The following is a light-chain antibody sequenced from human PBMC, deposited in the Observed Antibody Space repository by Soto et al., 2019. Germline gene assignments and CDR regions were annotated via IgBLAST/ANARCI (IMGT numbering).Light chain of an antibody. J-gene: IGKJ1*01. CDR1: QSISSY. CDR2: AAS. Sequence: DIQLTQSPSSLSASVGDRVTITCRASQSISSYLNWYQQKPGKAPKLLIYAASNLQGGVSSRFSGSGSGTDFTLTVSSLQTEDFATYYCQQSYSTPRTFGQGTKVETK. CDR3: QQSYSTPRT. V-gene: IGKV1-39*01.